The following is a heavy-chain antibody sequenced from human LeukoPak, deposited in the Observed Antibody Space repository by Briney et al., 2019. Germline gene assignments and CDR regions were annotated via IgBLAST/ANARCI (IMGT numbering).Heavy chain of an antibody. V-gene: IGHV3-7*01. CDR2: IKQDGSEK. CDR3: ARDQNGSGSSPAVDY. CDR1: EFTFSSYW. D-gene: IGHD3-10*01. J-gene: IGHJ4*02. Sequence: GGSLRLSCAASEFTFSSYWMSWVRQAPGKGLEWVANIKQDGSEKYYVDSVKGRFTISRDNAKNSLYLQMNSLRAEDTAVYYCARDQNGSGSSPAVDYWGQGTLVTVSS.